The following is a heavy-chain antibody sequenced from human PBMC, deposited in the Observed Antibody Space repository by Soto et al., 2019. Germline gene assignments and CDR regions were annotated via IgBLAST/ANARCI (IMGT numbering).Heavy chain of an antibody. CDR1: GFTFSSYG. V-gene: IGHV3-30*18. CDR2: ISYDGSNK. D-gene: IGHD3-3*01. CDR3: AKGAGAYYDFWSGPKTLDY. Sequence: QVQLVESGGGVVQPGRSLRLSCAASGFTFSSYGMHWVRQAPGKGLEWVAVISYDGSNKYYEDSVKGRFTISRDNSKNTLYLQMNSLRAEDTAVYYCAKGAGAYYDFWSGPKTLDYWGQGTLVTVSS. J-gene: IGHJ4*02.